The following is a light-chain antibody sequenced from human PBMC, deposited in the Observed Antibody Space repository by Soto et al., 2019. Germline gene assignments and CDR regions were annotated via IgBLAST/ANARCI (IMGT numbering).Light chain of an antibody. CDR1: NSNLGAGYD. Sequence: QAVVTQPPSVSGAPGQRVTISCTGNNSNLGAGYDVHWYQQLPGAAPKLVIFGNRNRPSGVPERFSGSKSGTSASLAIAGLQAEDEADYYCQAYDYSLTAFVFGGGTKLTVL. CDR3: QAYDYSLTAFV. V-gene: IGLV1-40*01. J-gene: IGLJ3*02. CDR2: GNR.